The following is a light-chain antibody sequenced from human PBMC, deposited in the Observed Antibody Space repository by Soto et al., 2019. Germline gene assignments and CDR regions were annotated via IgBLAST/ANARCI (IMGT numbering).Light chain of an antibody. J-gene: IGLJ2*01. CDR3: SSYTSSTTLV. V-gene: IGLV2-14*01. CDR2: DVS. Sequence: QSALTQPASVSGSPGQSITISCTGTSSDVGGYSYVSWYQQHPGKAPKLMIYDVSNRPSGVSNRFSGSKSGNTASLTISGLQAEEEADYYCSSYTSSTTLVFGGGPKLPAL. CDR1: SSDVGGYSY.